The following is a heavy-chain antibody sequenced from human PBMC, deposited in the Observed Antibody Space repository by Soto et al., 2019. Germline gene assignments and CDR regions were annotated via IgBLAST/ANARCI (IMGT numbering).Heavy chain of an antibody. J-gene: IGHJ5*02. CDR3: ARGAYYYDSSGFEEVGWFDP. D-gene: IGHD3-22*01. CDR2: IIPIFGTA. V-gene: IGHV1-69*13. CDR1: GGTFSSYA. Sequence: SVKVSCKASGGTFSSYAISWVRQAPGQGLEWMGGIIPIFGTANYAQKFQGRVTITADESTSTAYMELSSLRSEDTAVYYCARGAYYYDSSGFEEVGWFDPWGQGTLVTVSS.